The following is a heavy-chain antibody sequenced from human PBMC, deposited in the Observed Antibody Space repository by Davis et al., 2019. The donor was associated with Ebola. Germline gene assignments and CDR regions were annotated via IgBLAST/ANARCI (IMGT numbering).Heavy chain of an antibody. V-gene: IGHV7-4-1*02. J-gene: IGHJ4*02. CDR2: INTNTGNP. D-gene: IGHD1-1*01. CDR1: VYTFTRYA. CDR3: AREYDTTFDY. Sequence: SVPVSCQASVYTFTRYAMFSLRQAPGQGLEWMGWINTNTGNPTYAQGFTGRFVFSLDTSVSTAYLQISSLKAEDTGVYYCAREYDTTFDYWGQGTLVTVSS.